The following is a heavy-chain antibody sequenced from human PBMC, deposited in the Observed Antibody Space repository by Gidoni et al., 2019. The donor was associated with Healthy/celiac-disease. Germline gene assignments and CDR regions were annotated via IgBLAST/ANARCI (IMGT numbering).Heavy chain of an antibody. CDR3: ARRGYYGSGSYPTYYYYYMDV. J-gene: IGHJ6*03. V-gene: IGHV4-39*01. D-gene: IGHD3-10*01. Sequence: QLQLQESGPGLVKPSETLSLTCTVSGGSISSSSYYWGWIRQPPGKGLEWIGSIYYSGSTYYNPSLKSRVTISVDTSKNQFSLKLSSVTAADTAVYYCARRGYYGSGSYPTYYYYYMDVWGKGTTVTVSS. CDR1: GGSISSSSYY. CDR2: IYYSGST.